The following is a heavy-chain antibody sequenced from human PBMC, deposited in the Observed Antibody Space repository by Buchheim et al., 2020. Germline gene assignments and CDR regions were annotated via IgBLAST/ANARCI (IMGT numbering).Heavy chain of an antibody. CDR3: ARDSSGWVDY. D-gene: IGHD6-19*01. Sequence: QVQLQQWGAGLLKPSETLSLTCAVYGGSFSGYYWSWIRQPPGKGLEWIGEINHSGSTNYNPSLKSRVTIPGEHSNNQFSLKLSSVTAADTAVYYCARDSSGWVDYWGQGTL. V-gene: IGHV4-34*01. J-gene: IGHJ4*02. CDR1: GGSFSGYY. CDR2: INHSGST.